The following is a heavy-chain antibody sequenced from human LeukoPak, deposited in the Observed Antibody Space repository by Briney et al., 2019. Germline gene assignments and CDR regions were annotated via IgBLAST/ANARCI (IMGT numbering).Heavy chain of an antibody. CDR3: TRTDSSTAIDY. CDR2: INHRGST. Sequence: PSETLSLTCAVYGGSFSDYHWSWIRQPPGKGLEWIGEINHRGSTNYNPSLKSRVTISVDTSKNQFSLKLNSVTAADTAMYYCTRTDSSTAIDYWGQGTLVTVSS. CDR1: GGSFSDYH. J-gene: IGHJ4*02. D-gene: IGHD6-19*01. V-gene: IGHV4-34*01.